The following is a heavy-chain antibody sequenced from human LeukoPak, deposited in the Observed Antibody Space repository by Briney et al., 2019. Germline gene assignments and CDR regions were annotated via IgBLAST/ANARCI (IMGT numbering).Heavy chain of an antibody. CDR1: GGSISSYY. CDR2: IYYSGST. V-gene: IGHV4-59*12. D-gene: IGHD3-22*01. Sequence: PSETLSLTCTVSGGSISSYYWSWIRQPPGKGLEWIGYIYYSGSTNYNPSLKSRVTISVDTSKNQFSLRLSSVTAADTAVYYCASNYDYSGYYYAWGQGTLVTVSS. J-gene: IGHJ5*02. CDR3: ASNYDYSGYYYA.